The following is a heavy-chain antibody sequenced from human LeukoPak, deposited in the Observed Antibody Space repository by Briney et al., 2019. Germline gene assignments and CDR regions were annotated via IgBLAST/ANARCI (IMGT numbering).Heavy chain of an antibody. V-gene: IGHV3-7*01. J-gene: IGHJ4*02. CDR2: IKQDGSEK. CDR3: VSYDSSGFYPWY. CDR1: GFTFSRFW. D-gene: IGHD3-22*01. Sequence: GGSLRLSCAASGFTFSRFWMSWVRQAPGKGLEWVANIKQDGSEKHYVDSVKGRFTISRDNAKNSLYLQMNSLRAEDTAVYYCVSYDSSGFYPWYWGQGTLVTVSP.